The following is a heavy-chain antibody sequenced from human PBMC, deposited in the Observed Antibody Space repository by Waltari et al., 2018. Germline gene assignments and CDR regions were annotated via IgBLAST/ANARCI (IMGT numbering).Heavy chain of an antibody. Sequence: QVQLVQSGAEVKKPGAAVKVSCKVSGYTLTALSMHWVRQATGKGLEWMGWMNPNSGNTGYAQKFQGRVTMTRNTSISTAYMELSSLRSEDTAVYYCAREGLGLLLPWGQGTLVTVSS. V-gene: IGHV1-8*01. J-gene: IGHJ5*02. CDR3: AREGLGLLLP. CDR1: GYTLTALS. CDR2: MNPNSGNT. D-gene: IGHD2-15*01.